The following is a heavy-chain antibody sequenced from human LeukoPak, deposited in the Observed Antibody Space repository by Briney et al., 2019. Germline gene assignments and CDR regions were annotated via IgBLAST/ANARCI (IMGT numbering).Heavy chain of an antibody. CDR1: GFTFSSYG. D-gene: IGHD6-19*01. V-gene: IGHV3-33*01. Sequence: PGGSLRLSCAASGFTFSSYGMHWGRQAPGKGLQWVAVIWFDGSNKYYADSVKGRFTISRDNSKNTLYLQMNSLRVEDTAVYYCARAGYGTGWYPGALDYWGQGTLVTVSS. CDR3: ARAGYGTGWYPGALDY. J-gene: IGHJ4*02. CDR2: IWFDGSNK.